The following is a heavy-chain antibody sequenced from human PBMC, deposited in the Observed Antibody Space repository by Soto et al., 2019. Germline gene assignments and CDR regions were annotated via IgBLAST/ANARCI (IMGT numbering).Heavy chain of an antibody. V-gene: IGHV4-61*01. CDR2: IYYSGST. CDR1: GGSVSSGSYY. Sequence: SETLSLTCTVSGGSVSSGSYYWSWIRQPPGKGLEWIGYIYYSGSTNYNPSLKSRVTISVDTSKNQFSLKLSSVTAADTAVYYCARDQSDYWGQGTLVTVSS. CDR3: ARDQSDY. J-gene: IGHJ4*02.